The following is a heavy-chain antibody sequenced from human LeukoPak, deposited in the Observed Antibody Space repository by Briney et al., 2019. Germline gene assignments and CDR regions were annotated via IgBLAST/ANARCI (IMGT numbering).Heavy chain of an antibody. CDR3: ARDYSSSWQNFDY. J-gene: IGHJ4*02. CDR2: IKQDGSEK. Sequence: GGSLRLSCAASGFTFSSYWMSWVRQAPGKGLEWVANIKQDGSEKYYVDSVKGRFTISRDNAKNSQYLQMNSLRAEDTAVYYCARDYSSSWQNFDYWGQGTLVTVSS. D-gene: IGHD6-13*01. CDR1: GFTFSSYW. V-gene: IGHV3-7*01.